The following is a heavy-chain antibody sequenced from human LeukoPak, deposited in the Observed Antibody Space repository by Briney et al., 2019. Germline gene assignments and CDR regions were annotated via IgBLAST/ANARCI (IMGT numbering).Heavy chain of an antibody. Sequence: SETLSLTCTVSGGSISSGSYYWSWIRQPAGKGLEWIGEINHSGSTNYNPSLKSRVTISVDTSKNQFSLKLSSVTAADTAVYYCARRGYSYGTRTFDYWGQGTLVTVSS. J-gene: IGHJ4*02. D-gene: IGHD5-18*01. CDR1: GGSISSGSYY. CDR3: ARRGYSYGTRTFDY. CDR2: INHSGST. V-gene: IGHV4-61*10.